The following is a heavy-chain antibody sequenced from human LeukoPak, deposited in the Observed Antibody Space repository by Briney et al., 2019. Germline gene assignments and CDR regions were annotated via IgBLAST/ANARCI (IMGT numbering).Heavy chain of an antibody. Sequence: GESLKISCKGSGYSFTSYWIAWVRQMPGKGLEWMGIIYPGDSDTRYSPSFQGQVTISADKSISTAYLQWSSLKASDTAMYYCARALRDCSSTSCYGSNWFDPWGQGTLVTVSS. CDR1: GYSFTSYW. J-gene: IGHJ5*02. CDR3: ARALRDCSSTSCYGSNWFDP. D-gene: IGHD2-2*01. CDR2: IYPGDSDT. V-gene: IGHV5-51*01.